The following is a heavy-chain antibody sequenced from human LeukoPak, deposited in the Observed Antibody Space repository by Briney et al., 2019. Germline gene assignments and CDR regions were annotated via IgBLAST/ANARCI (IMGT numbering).Heavy chain of an antibody. CDR3: AKTMSPYYYDSSGF. Sequence: GGSLRLSCAASGFTFSSYGMHWVRQAPGKGLEWVAFIRYDANNKYCVDSVKGRFTISRDNSKNTLYLQMNSLSAEDTAVYYCAKTMSPYYYDSSGFWGQGTLVTVSS. CDR1: GFTFSSYG. D-gene: IGHD3-22*01. CDR2: IRYDANNK. V-gene: IGHV3-30*02. J-gene: IGHJ4*02.